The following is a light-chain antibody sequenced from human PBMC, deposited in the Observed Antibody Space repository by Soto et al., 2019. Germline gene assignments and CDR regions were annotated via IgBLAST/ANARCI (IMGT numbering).Light chain of an antibody. CDR2: DNS. Sequence: QSVLTQPPSVSGAPGQSVTISCTGSSSNIGAGYDVHWYQQLPGTAPKLLIYDNSNRPSGVPDRFSGSKSGTSASLAITGLQAEDEADYYCQSYDSGLSGLWAFGTGTKVTVL. CDR1: SSNIGAGYD. J-gene: IGLJ1*01. V-gene: IGLV1-40*01. CDR3: QSYDSGLSGLWA.